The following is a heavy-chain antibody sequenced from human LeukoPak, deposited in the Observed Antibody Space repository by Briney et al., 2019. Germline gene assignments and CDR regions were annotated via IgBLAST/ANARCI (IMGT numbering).Heavy chain of an antibody. D-gene: IGHD5-24*01. J-gene: IGHJ5*02. CDR2: ISSSGSTI. V-gene: IGHV3-48*03. CDR3: ARGTEMATMGSWFDP. Sequence: GGSLRLSCAASGFTFSSYEMNWVRQAPGKGLEWVSYISSSGSTIYYADSVKGRFTISRDNAKNSLYLQMNSLSADDTAVYYCARGTEMATMGSWFDPWGQGTLVTVSS. CDR1: GFTFSSYE.